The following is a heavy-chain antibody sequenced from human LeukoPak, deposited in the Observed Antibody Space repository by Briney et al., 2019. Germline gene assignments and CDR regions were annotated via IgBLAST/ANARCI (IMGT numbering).Heavy chain of an antibody. CDR3: ASLWGTMVRGVIKTPFDY. V-gene: IGHV1-69*06. CDR1: GGTFSSYA. CDR2: IIPIFGTA. D-gene: IGHD3-10*01. J-gene: IGHJ4*02. Sequence: SVKVSCKASGGTFSSYAISWVRQAPGQGLEWMGGIIPIFGTANYAQKFQGRVTITADKSTSTAYMELSSLGSEDTAVYYCASLWGTMVRGVIKTPFDYWGQGTLVTVSS.